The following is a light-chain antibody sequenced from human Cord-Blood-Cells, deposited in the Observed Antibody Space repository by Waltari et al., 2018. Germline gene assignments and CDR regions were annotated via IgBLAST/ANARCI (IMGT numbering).Light chain of an antibody. V-gene: IGLV3-1*01. CDR3: LAWDSSTLV. Sequence: SYELTQPPSVSVSPGQTASITCSGDKLGDKYACWYQQKPDQSPVLVIYKESKRPPGIPQRFSVSNSRNTAPLTISATHAIEETDYYCLAWDSSTLVFGGGTKLTVL. J-gene: IGLJ2*01. CDR2: KES. CDR1: KLGDKY.